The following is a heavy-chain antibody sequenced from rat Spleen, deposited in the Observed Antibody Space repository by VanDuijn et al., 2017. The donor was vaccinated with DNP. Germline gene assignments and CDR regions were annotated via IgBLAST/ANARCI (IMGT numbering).Heavy chain of an antibody. J-gene: IGHJ3*01. D-gene: IGHD1-5*01. V-gene: IGHV5-31*01. Sequence: EVQLVESGGGLVQPGRSLKLSCVASGFTFSYYWMTWIRQVPGKGLEWIASITTSGGSTYYPDSVKGRFTISRDNAKNTLYLQMNSLRSEDTATYYCAREGIGTTWFAYWGQGTLVTVSS. CDR3: AREGIGTTWFAY. CDR1: GFTFSYYW. CDR2: ITTSGGST.